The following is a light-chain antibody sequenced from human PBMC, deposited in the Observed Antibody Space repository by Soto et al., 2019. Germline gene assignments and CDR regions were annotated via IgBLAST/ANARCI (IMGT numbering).Light chain of an antibody. J-gene: IGKJ4*01. CDR3: QQYDNLPLT. V-gene: IGKV1-33*01. Sequence: DIQMTQSPSTLSAPVGDRVTITCRASQSLNSLLAWYQQKPGRAPKLLIYDASNLETGVPSRFSGSGSGTDFTFTISSLQPEDIATYYCQQYDNLPLTFGGGTKVDIK. CDR2: DAS. CDR1: QSLNSL.